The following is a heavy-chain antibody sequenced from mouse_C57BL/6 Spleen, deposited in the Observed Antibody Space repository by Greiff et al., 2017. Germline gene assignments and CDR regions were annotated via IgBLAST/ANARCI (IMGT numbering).Heavy chain of an antibody. CDR3: ARPAYYRDAMDY. CDR2: ISSGSSTI. V-gene: IGHV5-17*01. Sequence: EVKLVESGGGLVKPGGSLKLSCAASGFTFSDYGMHWVRQAPEKGLEWVAYISSGSSTIYYADTVKGRFTISRDNAKNTLFLQMTSLRSEDTAMYYCARPAYYRDAMDYWGQGTSVTVSS. D-gene: IGHD2-12*01. CDR1: GFTFSDYG. J-gene: IGHJ4*01.